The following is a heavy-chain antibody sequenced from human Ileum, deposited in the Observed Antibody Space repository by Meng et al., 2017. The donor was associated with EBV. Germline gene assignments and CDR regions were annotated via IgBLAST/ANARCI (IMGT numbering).Heavy chain of an antibody. D-gene: IGHD1-26*01. CDR1: GGSVSSAHSF. J-gene: IGHJ4*02. CDR3: AGDPHSGSPH. V-gene: IGHV4-61*01. CDR2: MSYSGST. Sequence: LLTESGPGLVKPSESLSLTCTVSGGSVSSAHSFWTWIRQPPGKGLEWIGYMSYSGSTNYSPPLESRVTISVDTSKNQFSLKLSSVTAADTAVYYCAGDPHSGSPHWGQGTLVTVSS.